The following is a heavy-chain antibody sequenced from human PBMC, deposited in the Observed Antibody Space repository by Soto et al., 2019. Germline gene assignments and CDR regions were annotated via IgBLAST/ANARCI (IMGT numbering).Heavy chain of an antibody. Sequence: QVQLVQTGAEVKKPGASVKVSCKASGYTFTSYAMHWVRQDPGQRLEWMRWINAGNGHKKYSQKFQGRVTITRDTSATTAYMELRSLRSEDTAVYYCATEPPLPRYYYGLDVWGQGTTVTVSS. J-gene: IGHJ6*02. CDR3: ATEPPLPRYYYGLDV. V-gene: IGHV1-3*01. CDR1: GYTFTSYA. CDR2: INAGNGHK.